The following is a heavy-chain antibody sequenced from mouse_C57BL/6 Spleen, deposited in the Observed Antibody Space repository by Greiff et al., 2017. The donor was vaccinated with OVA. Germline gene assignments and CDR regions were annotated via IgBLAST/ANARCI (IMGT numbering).Heavy chain of an antibody. CDR1: GYTFTSYW. Sequence: QVQLQQPGAELVKPGASVKLSCKASGYTFTSYWMHWVKQRPGQGLEWIGMIHPNSGSTNYNEKFKSKATLTVDKSSSTAYMQLSSLTSEDAAVYYCARWGGGEGFDYWGQGTTVTVSA. V-gene: IGHV1-64*01. CDR3: ARWGGGEGFDY. CDR2: IHPNSGST. J-gene: IGHJ2*01.